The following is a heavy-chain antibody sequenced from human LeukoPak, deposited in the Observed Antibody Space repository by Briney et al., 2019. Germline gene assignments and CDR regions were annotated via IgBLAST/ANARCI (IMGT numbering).Heavy chain of an antibody. CDR3: ARATVPAATLSY. D-gene: IGHD2-2*01. CDR1: GYPFTSYG. V-gene: IGHV1-18*01. J-gene: IGHJ4*02. Sequence: ASVKVSCKAFGYPFTSYGITWLRQPLGQGLGWRGWISAYNGNTNYAQKLQGRVTMTTDTSTSAAYMELRSLRSDDTAVYYCARATVPAATLSYWGQGTLVTVSS. CDR2: ISAYNGNT.